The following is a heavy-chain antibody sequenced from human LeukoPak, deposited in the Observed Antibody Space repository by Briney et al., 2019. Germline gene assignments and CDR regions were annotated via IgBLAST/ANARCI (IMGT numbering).Heavy chain of an antibody. Sequence: SVKVSCKASGGTFSSYAISWVRQAPGQGLEWMGGIIPIFGTANYAQKFQGRVTITADKSTSTAYMELSSLRSEDTAVYYCARDGFGYHGMDVWGKGTTVTVSS. D-gene: IGHD2-2*03. CDR1: GGTFSSYA. V-gene: IGHV1-69*06. J-gene: IGHJ6*04. CDR2: IIPIFGTA. CDR3: ARDGFGYHGMDV.